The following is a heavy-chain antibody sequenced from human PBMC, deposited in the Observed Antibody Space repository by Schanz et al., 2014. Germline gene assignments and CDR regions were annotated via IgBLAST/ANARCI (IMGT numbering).Heavy chain of an antibody. J-gene: IGHJ4*02. V-gene: IGHV3-23*04. D-gene: IGHD2-21*01. CDR3: AKGQLLSYYFDY. Sequence: VQLVESGGGVVQPGGSLRLTCLTSGFTFTDHAMSWVRQAPGKGLEWVSAISGSGGDTYYADSVKGRFTISRDNSKNTLYLQMNSLRAEDTAVYYCAKGQLLSYYFDYWGQGTLVTVSS. CDR2: ISGSGGDT. CDR1: GFTFTDHA.